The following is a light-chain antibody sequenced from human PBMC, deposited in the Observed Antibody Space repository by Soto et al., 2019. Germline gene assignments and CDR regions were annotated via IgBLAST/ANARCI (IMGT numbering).Light chain of an antibody. CDR1: SGHSSYA. Sequence: QSVLTQSPSASASLGASVKLTCTLSSGHSSYAIAWHQQQPEMGPRFLMRLISDGSHNKGDGIPDRFSGSSSGAERYLTISSLQSEDEAEYYCQTWGTDIHVFGTGTKLTVL. CDR2: LISDGSH. CDR3: QTWGTDIHV. V-gene: IGLV4-69*01. J-gene: IGLJ1*01.